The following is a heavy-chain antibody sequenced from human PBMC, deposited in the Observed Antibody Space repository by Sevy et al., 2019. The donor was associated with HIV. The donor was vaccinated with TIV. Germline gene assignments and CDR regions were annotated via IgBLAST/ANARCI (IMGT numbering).Heavy chain of an antibody. Sequence: ASVKVSCKPSGYTFTNYDITWVRQATGQGLEWVGWMNPNSGDTGYAQKFQGRITMTRNTSISTVYLELSSLRSDDTAVYYCASRRTLLYINASRPFDYWGQGSLVTVSS. CDR2: MNPNSGDT. D-gene: IGHD2-2*02. J-gene: IGHJ4*02. CDR3: ASRRTLLYINASRPFDY. CDR1: GYTFTNYD. V-gene: IGHV1-8*01.